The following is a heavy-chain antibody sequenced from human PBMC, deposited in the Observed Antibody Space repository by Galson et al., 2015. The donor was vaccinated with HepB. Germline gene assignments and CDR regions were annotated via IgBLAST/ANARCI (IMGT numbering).Heavy chain of an antibody. V-gene: IGHV3-13*01. D-gene: IGHD7-27*01. CDR2: IGTAGDT. CDR3: VMGTRSGYMDV. Sequence: SLRLSCAASGFTFSSYDMHWVRQATGKGLEWVSAIGTAGDTYYPGSVKGRFTISRENAKNSLYLQMNSLRAGDTAVYYCVMGTRSGYMDVWGKGTTVTVSS. J-gene: IGHJ6*03. CDR1: GFTFSSYD.